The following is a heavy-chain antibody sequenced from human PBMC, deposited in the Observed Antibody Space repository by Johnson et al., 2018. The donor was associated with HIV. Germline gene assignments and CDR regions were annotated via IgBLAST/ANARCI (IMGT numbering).Heavy chain of an antibody. D-gene: IGHD6-19*01. CDR1: GFTVSSNY. CDR2: IYPGGTT. Sequence: VQLVESGGGVVQPGGSLRLSCAASGFTVSSNYMSWVRQAPGKGLEWVSVIYPGGTTFYADSVKGRFSISRDNSKNTVSLQMSSLKAEDTAMYYCEGSGRLHDVFDIWGQGTMVTVSS. J-gene: IGHJ3*02. V-gene: IGHV3-66*01. CDR3: EGSGRLHDVFDI.